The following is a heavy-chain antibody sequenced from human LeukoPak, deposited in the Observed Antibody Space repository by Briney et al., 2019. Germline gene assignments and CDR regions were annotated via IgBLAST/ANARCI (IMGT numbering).Heavy chain of an antibody. J-gene: IGHJ4*02. CDR2: INHSGST. CDR1: GGSFSGYY. CDR3: ARGLTLLWFGGRYPTPLGY. V-gene: IGHV4-34*01. Sequence: SETLSLTCAVYGGSFSGYYWSWIRQPPGKGLEWIGEINHSGSTNYNPSLKSRVTISVDTSKNQFSLKLSSVTAADTAVYYCARGLTLLWFGGRYPTPLGYWGQGTLVTVSS. D-gene: IGHD3-10*01.